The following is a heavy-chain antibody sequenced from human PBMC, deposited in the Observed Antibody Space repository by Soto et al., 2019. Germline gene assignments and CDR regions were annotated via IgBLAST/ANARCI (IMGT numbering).Heavy chain of an antibody. CDR2: IIPIFGTA. CDR3: GSLRLPFRFYSGGFDP. Sequence: SVKVSCKASGYTFTSYAMHWVRQAPGQRLEWMGWIIPIFGTANYAQKFQGRVTITADESTSTADMGLSSLRSEGKAVEFCGSLRLPFRFYSGGFDPWGQGTLVTVSS. V-gene: IGHV1-69*13. D-gene: IGHD6-25*01. J-gene: IGHJ5*02. CDR1: GYTFTSYA.